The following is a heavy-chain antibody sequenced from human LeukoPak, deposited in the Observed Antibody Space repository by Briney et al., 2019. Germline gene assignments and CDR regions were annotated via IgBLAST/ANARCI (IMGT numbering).Heavy chain of an antibody. Sequence: GGSLRLSCAASRFTFSTYWMNWVRQAPGKGLEWVANIKQDGSEKYYVDSVKGRFTISRDDAKSSLYLQMTGLRAEDTAVYYCARGPAAPYYYYYGMDVWGQGTTVTVSS. D-gene: IGHD2-2*01. CDR3: ARGPAAPYYYYYGMDV. J-gene: IGHJ6*02. CDR2: IKQDGSEK. CDR1: RFTFSTYW. V-gene: IGHV3-7*01.